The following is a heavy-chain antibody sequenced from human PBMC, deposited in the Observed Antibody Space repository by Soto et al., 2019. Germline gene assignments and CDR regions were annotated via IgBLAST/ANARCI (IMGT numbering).Heavy chain of an antibody. Sequence: EGQLVEFGGGLVKPGGSLRLSCAASGFSFSIYSYNWVRQAPGKGLEWLSYISPAGSSIYYADSVKGRFTISRDSARESVYLQMNSLRAEDTAVYYCAKDRGGSGAFDIWGQGTMVNVSS. V-gene: IGHV3-48*01. D-gene: IGHD3-10*01. CDR2: ISPAGSSI. J-gene: IGHJ3*02. CDR1: GFSFSIYS. CDR3: AKDRGGSGAFDI.